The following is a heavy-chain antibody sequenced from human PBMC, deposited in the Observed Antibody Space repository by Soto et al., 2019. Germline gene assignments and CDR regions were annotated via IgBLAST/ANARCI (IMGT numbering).Heavy chain of an antibody. V-gene: IGHV3-74*01. CDR3: ARKGSSGWYYYYGMDV. D-gene: IGHD6-19*01. CDR1: GFTFSSYW. CDR2: INSDGSST. Sequence: EVQLVESGGGLVQPGGSLRLSCAASGFTFSSYWLHWVRQAPGKGLVWASGINSDGSSTSYADSVKGRFTISRDNAKNTLYLQMNSLRAEDTAVYYCARKGSSGWYYYYGMDVWGQGTTVTVSS. J-gene: IGHJ6*02.